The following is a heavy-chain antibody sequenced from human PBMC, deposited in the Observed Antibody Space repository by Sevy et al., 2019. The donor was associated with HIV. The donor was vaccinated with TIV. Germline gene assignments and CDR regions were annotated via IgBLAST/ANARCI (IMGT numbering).Heavy chain of an antibody. CDR1: GFTFSSYA. CDR2: ISGSGGST. V-gene: IGHV3-23*01. Sequence: GGSLRLSCAASGFTFSSYAMSWVRQAPGKGLEWVSAISGSGGSTYYADSVKGRFTISRDNSKNKPYLQMNSLRAEDTAVYYCAKVQTYYYDSSGYLVDYWGQGTLVTVSS. CDR3: AKVQTYYYDSSGYLVDY. J-gene: IGHJ4*02. D-gene: IGHD3-22*01.